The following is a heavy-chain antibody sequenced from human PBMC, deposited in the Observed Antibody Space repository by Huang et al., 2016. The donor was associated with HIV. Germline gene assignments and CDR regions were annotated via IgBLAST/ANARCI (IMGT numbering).Heavy chain of an antibody. D-gene: IGHD1-7*01. CDR1: TFRFGAYW. V-gene: IGHV3-7*01. J-gene: IGHJ6*02. CDR2: IKQDESEK. Sequence: VESGGRLVQPGGSIRLSCVGSTFRFGAYWMSWVRQSPGKGLEWVANIKQDESEKYYVDSVKGRFNISRDNAKKVLFLEMNNVRVEDTATYYCATKTAPMDIWGQGTTVTVS. CDR3: ATKTAPMDI.